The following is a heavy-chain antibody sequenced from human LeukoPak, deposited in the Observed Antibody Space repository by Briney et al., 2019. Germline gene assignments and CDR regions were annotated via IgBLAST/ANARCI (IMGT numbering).Heavy chain of an antibody. D-gene: IGHD3-22*01. CDR1: GFRFSDYA. J-gene: IGHJ4*02. CDR3: ARYYYDSSGYYYSDY. V-gene: IGHV3-30-3*01. CDR2: ISYNGGRK. Sequence: GGSLRLSCVASGFRFSDYAIHWVRQAPGKGLEWVALISYNGGRKEYADSVKGRFTIDRDNSKNSLSLQMNSLRAEDTAVYYCARYYYDSSGYYYSDYWGQGTLVTVSS.